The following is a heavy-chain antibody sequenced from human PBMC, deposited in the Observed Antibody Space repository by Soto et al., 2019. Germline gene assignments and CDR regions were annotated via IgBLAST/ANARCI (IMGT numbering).Heavy chain of an antibody. CDR3: ARARFQVLYGKPYFDS. D-gene: IGHD2-2*02. CDR2: IYHSGNT. Sequence: PSETLSLTCTVSGGSITTGGSYWSWLRQHPGKGLEWIGNIYHSGNTYYNPSLKSRLTISVDTSKNHFSLMVDSVTAADTAVYYCARARFQVLYGKPYFDSWGQGTLVTSPQ. V-gene: IGHV4-31*03. CDR1: GGSITTGGSY. J-gene: IGHJ4*02.